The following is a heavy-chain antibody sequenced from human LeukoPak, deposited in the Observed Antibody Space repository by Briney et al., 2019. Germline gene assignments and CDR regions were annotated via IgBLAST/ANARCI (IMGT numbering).Heavy chain of an antibody. V-gene: IGHV1-18*01. D-gene: IGHD4-17*01. CDR1: GYTFSEYN. CDR3: ARENDYDDYGGAFDI. Sequence: RASVKVSCKASGYTFSEYNFSWVRQVPGQGLEWLGWISGYNGHTKYAQKMQGRVTMTRDKSTSTVYMELRSLISDDTAIYYCARENDYDDYGGAFDIWGQGTMVTVSS. CDR2: ISGYNGHT. J-gene: IGHJ3*02.